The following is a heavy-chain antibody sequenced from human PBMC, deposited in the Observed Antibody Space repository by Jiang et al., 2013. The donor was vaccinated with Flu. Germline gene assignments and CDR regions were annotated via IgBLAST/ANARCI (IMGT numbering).Heavy chain of an antibody. Sequence: YAMNWVRQAPGQGLEWMGWINTNTGNPAYAQGFTRTVLSSPWTPLSRTAYLQISSLKAEDTAVYYCARGPYSSSWYVVDYWGQGTLVTVSS. D-gene: IGHD6-13*01. CDR1: YA. CDR2: INTNTGNP. CDR3: ARGPYSSSWYVVDY. V-gene: IGHV7-4-1*02. J-gene: IGHJ4*02.